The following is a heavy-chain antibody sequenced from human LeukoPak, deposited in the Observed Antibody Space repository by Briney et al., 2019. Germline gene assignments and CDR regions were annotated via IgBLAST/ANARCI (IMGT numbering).Heavy chain of an antibody. CDR2: ISWNSGSI. V-gene: IGHV3-9*01. D-gene: IGHD6-13*01. CDR1: GFTFDDYA. J-gene: IGHJ4*02. Sequence: GRSLRLSCAASGFTFDDYAMHWVRQTPGRGLEYVSGISWNSGSIVYVDSVKGRFTISRDNAKNSLYLQMNSLRAEDTAFYYCTKGAPQASSSWPFDYWGQGTLVTVSS. CDR3: TKGAPQASSSWPFDY.